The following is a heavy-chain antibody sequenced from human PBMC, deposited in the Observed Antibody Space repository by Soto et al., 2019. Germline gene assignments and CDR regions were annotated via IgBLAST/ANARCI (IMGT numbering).Heavy chain of an antibody. D-gene: IGHD6-13*01. CDR2: ISSSSSYI. CDR3: ARPTQEYSSSWYGGTYYYYMDV. CDR1: GFTFSSYS. J-gene: IGHJ6*03. Sequence: EVQLVESGGGLVKPGGSLRLSCAASGFTFSSYSMNWVRQAPGKGLEWVSSISSSSSYIYYADSVKGRFTISRDNAQNSLYLQMNSLRAEDPAVYYCARPTQEYSSSWYGGTYYYYMDVWGKGTTVTVSS. V-gene: IGHV3-21*01.